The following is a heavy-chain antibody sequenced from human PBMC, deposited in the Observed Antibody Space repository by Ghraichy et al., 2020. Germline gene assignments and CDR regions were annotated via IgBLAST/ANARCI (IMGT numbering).Heavy chain of an antibody. Sequence: GGSLRLSCAASGFTFDDYAMHWVRQAPGKGLEWVSGISWNSGSIGYADSVKGRFTISRDNAKNSLYLQMNSLRAEDTALYYCAKDIESGLGANFDYWGQGTLVTVSS. V-gene: IGHV3-9*01. CDR2: ISWNSGSI. J-gene: IGHJ4*02. CDR3: AKDIESGLGANFDY. CDR1: GFTFDDYA. D-gene: IGHD1-26*01.